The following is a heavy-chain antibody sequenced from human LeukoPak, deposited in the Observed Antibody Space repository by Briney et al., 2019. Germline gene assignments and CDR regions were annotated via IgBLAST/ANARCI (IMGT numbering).Heavy chain of an antibody. D-gene: IGHD3-22*01. V-gene: IGHV3-64*01. CDR2: ITNNGGYT. J-gene: IGHJ4*02. CDR3: AGASHDGFYDY. CDR1: GFSFSSSA. Sequence: GGSLRLSCAASGFSFSSSAMHWVRQAPGKGLEYVSAITNNGGYTNYANSVKGRFTISRDNSKNTLYLQMGSLRTEDTAVYYCAGASHDGFYDYWGQGTLVTVSS.